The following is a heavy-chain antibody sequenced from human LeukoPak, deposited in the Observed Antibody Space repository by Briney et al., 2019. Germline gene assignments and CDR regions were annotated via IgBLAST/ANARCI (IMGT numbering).Heavy chain of an antibody. CDR2: ISSSSSYI. J-gene: IGHJ4*02. CDR1: GFIVSRNY. Sequence: GGSLRLSCAASGFIVSRNYMSWVRQAPGKGLEWVSSISSSSSYIYYADSVKGRFTISRDNAKNSLYLQMNSLRAEDTAVYYCARFPWAAADDYWGQGTLVTVSS. CDR3: ARFPWAAADDY. D-gene: IGHD6-13*01. V-gene: IGHV3-21*01.